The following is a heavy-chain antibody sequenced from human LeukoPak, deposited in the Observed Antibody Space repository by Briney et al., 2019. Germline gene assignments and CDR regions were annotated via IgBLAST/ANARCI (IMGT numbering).Heavy chain of an antibody. Sequence: ASVKVSCKASGYTFTGYYMHWVRQAPGQGLEWMGWINPNSGATDYAQKFQGRVTMTRDTSISTAYMELSRLRSDDTAVYHCARVPPYCSSTSCYPTFDYWGQGTLVTVSS. J-gene: IGHJ4*02. CDR2: INPNSGAT. D-gene: IGHD2-2*01. V-gene: IGHV1-2*02. CDR1: GYTFTGYY. CDR3: ARVPPYCSSTSCYPTFDY.